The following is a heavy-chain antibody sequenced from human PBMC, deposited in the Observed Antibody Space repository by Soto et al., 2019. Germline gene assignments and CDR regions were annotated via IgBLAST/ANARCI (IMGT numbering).Heavy chain of an antibody. D-gene: IGHD2-21*02. V-gene: IGHV4-30-2*01. CDR3: ARALEVVTPGDGDY. J-gene: IGHJ4*02. CDR1: GGSISSGGYS. Sequence: PSETLSLTCAVSGGSISSGGYSWSWIRQPPGKGLEWIGYIYHSGSTYYNPSLKSRVTISVDRSKNQFSLKLSSVTAADTAVYYCARALEVVTPGDGDYWGQGTLVTVSS. CDR2: IYHSGST.